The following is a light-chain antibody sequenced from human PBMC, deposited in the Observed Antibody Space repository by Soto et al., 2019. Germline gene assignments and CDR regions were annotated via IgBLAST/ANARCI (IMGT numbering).Light chain of an antibody. CDR3: LQDYGDSWT. CDR2: AAS. Sequence: QMTQSPASLSASVGEKIIITCRASRDVGREVSWYQQKPGQAPKLLIYAASNLYTGVPSRFSGSRSGTEFTLTISSLQPEDFASYYCLQDYGDSWTFGQGTKVDSK. V-gene: IGKV1-6*01. J-gene: IGKJ1*01. CDR1: RDVGRE.